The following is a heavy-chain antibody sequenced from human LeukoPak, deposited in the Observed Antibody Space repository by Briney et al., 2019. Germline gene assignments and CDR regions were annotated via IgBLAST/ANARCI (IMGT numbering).Heavy chain of an antibody. CDR3: AREAPTSGLYYFDY. D-gene: IGHD6-19*01. CDR2: ISASNGDT. Sequence: ASVKVSCKASGYTFTNYGITWVRQAPGQGLEWMGWISASNGDTHYSEKFQDRITVTTDTSTSTAYMELRSLVSDDTAVYYCAREAPTSGLYYFDYWGQGNLVTVSS. J-gene: IGHJ4*02. V-gene: IGHV1-18*01. CDR1: GYTFTNYG.